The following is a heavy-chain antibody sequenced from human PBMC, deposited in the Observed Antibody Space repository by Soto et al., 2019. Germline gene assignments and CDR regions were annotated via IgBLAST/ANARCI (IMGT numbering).Heavy chain of an antibody. CDR2: IYSSGYT. CDR1: WGTLRRCRFF. V-gene: IGHV4-39*01. Sequence: SEKLFLSCSGSWGTLRRCRFFLVWLRQPPGKGLEWIASIYSSGYTYYNPSLKSRVTISIDTSTNQFSLKLTSVTAADTAVLYCARHTLIGGRLHGFDMWGQGTTVT. D-gene: IGHD3-22*01. J-gene: IGHJ3*02. CDR3: ARHTLIGGRLHGFDM.